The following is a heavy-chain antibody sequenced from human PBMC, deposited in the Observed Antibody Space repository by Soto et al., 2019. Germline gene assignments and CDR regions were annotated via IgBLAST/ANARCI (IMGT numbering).Heavy chain of an antibody. CDR3: ARGRAWWTSYPTHF. CDR2: INPNSGNI. J-gene: IGHJ4*02. D-gene: IGHD2-15*01. Sequence: GASVKVSCKASGDTFTTYDINWVRQATGHGLEWMGWINPNSGNIGYAQRFHGRVTMTRDTAIRTAYMEVSSLRSEDTAVYYCARGRAWWTSYPTHFRGQATLVTVSS. CDR1: GDTFTTYD. V-gene: IGHV1-8*01.